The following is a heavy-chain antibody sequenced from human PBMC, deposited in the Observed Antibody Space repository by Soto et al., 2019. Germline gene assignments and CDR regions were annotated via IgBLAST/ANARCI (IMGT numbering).Heavy chain of an antibody. Sequence: SVKVSCKASGGTFSSYTISGVRQAPGQGLEWMGRIIPILGIANYAQRLQGRVTMTTDTSTSTAYMELRSLRSDDTAVYYCARNPSRLLTYSSPYPNLSDPWGQGTLVTVSS. CDR1: GGTFSSYT. CDR3: ARNPSRLLTYSSPYPNLSDP. V-gene: IGHV1-69*02. CDR2: IIPILGIA. D-gene: IGHD6-13*01. J-gene: IGHJ5*01.